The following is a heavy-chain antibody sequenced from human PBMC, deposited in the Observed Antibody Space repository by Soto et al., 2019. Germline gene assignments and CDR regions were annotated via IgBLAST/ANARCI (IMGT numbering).Heavy chain of an antibody. CDR1: GFTFSSYS. CDR2: ISSSSSTI. D-gene: IGHD3-22*01. CDR3: ARDRNYYDSSGYFDSLRDAFDI. Sequence: PGGSLRLSCAASGFTFSSYSMNWVRQAPGKGLEWVSYISSSSSTIYYADSVKGRFTISRDNAKNSLYLQMNSLRDEDTAVYYCARDRNYYDSSGYFDSLRDAFDIWGQGTTVTVSS. V-gene: IGHV3-48*02. J-gene: IGHJ3*02.